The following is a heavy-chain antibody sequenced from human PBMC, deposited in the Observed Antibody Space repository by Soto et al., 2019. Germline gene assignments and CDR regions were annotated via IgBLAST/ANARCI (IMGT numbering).Heavy chain of an antibody. Sequence: SETLSLTCTVSGASIITGNFYWAWIRQSPGTGLEWMGRMVFGRDTYFNPSLKSRHTISADPSKNQLTLNQNSVTAAYTAVFYCARQPLHRVGSSIYTLDIWGQGTVVS. CDR3: ARQPLHRVGSSIYTLDI. CDR1: GASIITGNFY. D-gene: IGHD1-26*01. J-gene: IGHJ3*02. V-gene: IGHV4-39*01. CDR2: MVFGRDT.